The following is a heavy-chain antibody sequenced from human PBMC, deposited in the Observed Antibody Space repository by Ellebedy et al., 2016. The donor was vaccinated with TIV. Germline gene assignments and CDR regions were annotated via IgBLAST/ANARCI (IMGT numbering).Heavy chain of an antibody. CDR2: IYTSGST. D-gene: IGHD3-10*01. Sequence: GSLRLXXTVSGGSISSYYWSWIRQPAGKGLEWIGRIYTSGSTNYNPSLKSRVTMSVDTSKNQFSLKLSSVTAADTAVYYCARVDEMVRGVYIFDYWGQGTLVTVSS. V-gene: IGHV4-4*07. CDR3: ARVDEMVRGVYIFDY. CDR1: GGSISSYY. J-gene: IGHJ4*02.